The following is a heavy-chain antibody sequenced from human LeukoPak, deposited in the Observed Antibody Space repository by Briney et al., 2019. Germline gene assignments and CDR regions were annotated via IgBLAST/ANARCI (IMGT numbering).Heavy chain of an antibody. D-gene: IGHD4-17*01. CDR3: ARATIYGDYVGY. J-gene: IGHJ4*02. CDR1: GGSFSGYY. V-gene: IGHV4-34*01. CDR2: INHSGST. Sequence: PSETLSLTCAVCGGSFSGYYWSWIRQPPGKGLEWIGEINHSGSTNYNPSLKSRVTISVDTSKNQFSLKLSSVTAADTAVYYCARATIYGDYVGYWGQGTLVTVSS.